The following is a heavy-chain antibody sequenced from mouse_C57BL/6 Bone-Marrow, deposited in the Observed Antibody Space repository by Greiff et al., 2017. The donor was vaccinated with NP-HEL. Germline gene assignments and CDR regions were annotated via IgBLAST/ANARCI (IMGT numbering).Heavy chain of an antibody. CDR3: ARLGHYYGSSFLYYFGS. CDR2: IYPSDSET. Sequence: QVQLQQPGAELVRPGSSVKLSCKASGYTFTSYWMDWVKQRPGQGLEWIGNIYPSDSETHYNQKFKDKATLTVDKSSSTAYMQLSSLPSDDSAVYYCARLGHYYGSSFLYYFGSWGQGTTLTVSS. J-gene: IGHJ2*01. D-gene: IGHD1-1*01. CDR1: GYTFTSYW. V-gene: IGHV1-61*01.